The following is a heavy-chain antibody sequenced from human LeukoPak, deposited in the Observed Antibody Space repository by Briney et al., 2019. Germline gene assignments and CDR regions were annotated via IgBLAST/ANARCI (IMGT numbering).Heavy chain of an antibody. CDR3: AELGITMIGGV. J-gene: IGHJ6*04. CDR1: GFTFHNYW. D-gene: IGHD3-10*02. V-gene: IGHV3-7*01. Sequence: GGSLRLSCAASGFTFHNYWMNWVRQAPGKGLEWVANIKQDGNEKYYVDSVKGRFTISRDNAKNSLYLQMNSLRAEDTAVYYCAELGITMIGGVWGKGTTVTVSS. CDR2: IKQDGNEK.